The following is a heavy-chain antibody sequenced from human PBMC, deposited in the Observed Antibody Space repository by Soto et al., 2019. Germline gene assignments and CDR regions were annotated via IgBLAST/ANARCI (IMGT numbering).Heavy chain of an antibody. D-gene: IGHD1-26*01. CDR2: INHSGST. CDR1: GGPFSGYS. J-gene: IGHJ4*02. CDR3: ARIIIVGATVVWYFDY. Sequence: LSLTSAVCGGPFSGYSGSGIRQPPGKGLEWIGEINHSGSTNYNPSLKSRVTISVDTSKNQFSLKLSSVTAADTAVYYCARIIIVGATVVWYFDYWGQGTLVTVSS. V-gene: IGHV4-34*01.